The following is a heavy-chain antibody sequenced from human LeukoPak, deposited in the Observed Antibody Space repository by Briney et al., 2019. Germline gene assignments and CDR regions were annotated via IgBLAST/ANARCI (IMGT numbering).Heavy chain of an antibody. D-gene: IGHD5-24*01. J-gene: IGHJ4*02. CDR3: ARDPGLEGYFDY. Sequence: GGSLRLSCAASGFTFSSYGMHWVRQAPGKGLEWVSVIYSGGSTYYADSVKGRFTISRDNSKNTLYLQMNSLRAEDTAVYYCARDPGLEGYFDYWGQGTLVTVSS. V-gene: IGHV3-53*01. CDR1: GFTFSSYG. CDR2: IYSGGST.